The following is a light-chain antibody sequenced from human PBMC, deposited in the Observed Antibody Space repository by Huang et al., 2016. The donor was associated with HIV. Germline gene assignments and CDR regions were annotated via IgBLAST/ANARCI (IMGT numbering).Light chain of an antibody. CDR2: WAS. CDR1: QSLFSSSTNKNY. Sequence: DIVMTQSPESLAVSLGERATINCTSSQSLFSSSTNKNYLAWYQQRPGQPPKVLISWASARESGVPCRFRGGGSGTDFTLTISSLQPEDVAIYYCQQYLSAPGFGRETNVEI. CDR3: QQYLSAPG. J-gene: IGKJ1*01. V-gene: IGKV4-1*01.